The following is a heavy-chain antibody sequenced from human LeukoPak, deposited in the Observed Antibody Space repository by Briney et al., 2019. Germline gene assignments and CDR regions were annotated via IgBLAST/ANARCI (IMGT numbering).Heavy chain of an antibody. CDR3: ARVPGGATFDY. CDR1: GFTFSNYW. D-gene: IGHD1-26*01. CDR2: IYSDGITT. V-gene: IGHV3-74*01. Sequence: PGGSLRLSCVASGFTFSNYWMHWVRQAPGKGLVWVSRIYSDGITTTYADSVKGRFTISRDNVKNTLYLQMNSLRVEDTAVYYCARVPGGATFDYWGQGTLVTVSS. J-gene: IGHJ4*02.